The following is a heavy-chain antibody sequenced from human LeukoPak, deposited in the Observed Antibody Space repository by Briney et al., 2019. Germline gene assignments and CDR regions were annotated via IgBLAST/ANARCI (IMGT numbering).Heavy chain of an antibody. CDR2: ISGSGGNT. D-gene: IGHD2-8*01. CDR3: AKEMGVVLMVYALDY. CDR1: GSIFSSYA. V-gene: IGHV3-23*01. J-gene: IGHJ4*02. Sequence: GGSLRLSCAASGSIFSSYAMSWVRQAPGKGLEWVSGISGSGGNTFYADSVKGRFTISRDNSKSTLSLQMNSLRAEDTAVYYCAKEMGVVLMVYALDYWGQGNLVTVSS.